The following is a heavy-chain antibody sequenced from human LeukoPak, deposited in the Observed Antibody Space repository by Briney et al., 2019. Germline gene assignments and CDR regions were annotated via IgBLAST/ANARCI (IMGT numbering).Heavy chain of an antibody. CDR2: MSGAGGRI. CDR3: ATLGRNYFDS. D-gene: IGHD2-15*01. Sequence: PGGSLRLSCAASGFTFSSYGMHWVRQAPGKGLEWLSIMSGAGGRIEYADSVKGRFTISRDNSRNTVYLHMNSLRAEDTAVYYCATLGRNYFDSWGQGTLVTVSS. V-gene: IGHV3-23*01. CDR1: GFTFSSYG. J-gene: IGHJ4*02.